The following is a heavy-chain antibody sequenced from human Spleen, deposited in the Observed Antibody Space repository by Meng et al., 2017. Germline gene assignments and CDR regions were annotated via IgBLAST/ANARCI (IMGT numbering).Heavy chain of an antibody. CDR3: SGHVDY. Sequence: VQRVESGGGVVQPGRSLRLSCAASGFTFSSYGMHWVRQAPGKGLEWVAVMSYDGSIKYYADSVKGRFTISRDNSKNTLYLQMNSLKTEDTAVYCCSGHVDYWGHGTLVTVSS. CDR1: GFTFSSYG. CDR2: MSYDGSIK. J-gene: IGHJ4*01. V-gene: IGHV3-30*07.